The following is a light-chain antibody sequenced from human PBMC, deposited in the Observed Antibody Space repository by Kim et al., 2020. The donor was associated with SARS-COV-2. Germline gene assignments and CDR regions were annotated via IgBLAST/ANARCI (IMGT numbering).Light chain of an antibody. J-gene: IGKJ4*01. Sequence: LPAERVRLSCRTSQTIGRDLAWYQQKAGHAPRLLIYGVSTRATVIPATFTGSGSETEFTLTISGLQSEDFALYFCQQYNDWPLTFGGGTKVDIK. CDR1: QTIGRD. V-gene: IGKV3-15*01. CDR3: QQYNDWPLT. CDR2: GVS.